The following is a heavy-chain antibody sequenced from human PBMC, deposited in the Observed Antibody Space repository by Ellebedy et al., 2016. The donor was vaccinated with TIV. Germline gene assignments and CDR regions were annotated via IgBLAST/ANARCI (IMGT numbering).Heavy chain of an antibody. J-gene: IGHJ6*02. Sequence: SETLSLTXAVYGGSFSGYYWSWIRQPPGKGLEWIGEINHSGSTNYNPSLKSRVTISVDTSKNQFSLKLSSVTAADTAVYYCARGRRYGYGMDVWGQGTTVTVSS. V-gene: IGHV4-34*01. CDR1: GGSFSGYY. D-gene: IGHD5-18*01. CDR2: INHSGST. CDR3: ARGRRYGYGMDV.